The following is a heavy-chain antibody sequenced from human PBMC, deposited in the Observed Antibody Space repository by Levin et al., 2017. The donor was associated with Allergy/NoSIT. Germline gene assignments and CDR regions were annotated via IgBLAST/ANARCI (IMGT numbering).Heavy chain of an antibody. CDR2: IIPIFGTA. V-gene: IGHV1-69*01. Sequence: KISCKASGGTFSSYAISWVRQAPGQGLEWMGGIIPIFGTANYAQKFQGRVTITADESTSTAYMELSSLRSEDTAVYYCARVGRTTVQTPSYGMDVWGQGTTVTVSS. CDR3: ARVGRTTVQTPSYGMDV. CDR1: GGTFSSYA. D-gene: IGHD4-17*01. J-gene: IGHJ6*02.